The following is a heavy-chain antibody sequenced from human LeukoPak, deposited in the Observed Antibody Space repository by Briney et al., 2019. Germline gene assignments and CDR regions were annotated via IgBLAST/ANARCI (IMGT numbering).Heavy chain of an antibody. Sequence: GGSLRLSCAASGFTFSSYAMSWVRQAPGKGLEWVSAIGGSGGSTYYADSVKGRFTISRDNSKNTLYLQMNSLRAEDTAVYYCAKDKYGIMITFGGVIEDYWGQGTLVTVSS. CDR2: IGGSGGST. CDR1: GFTFSSYA. V-gene: IGHV3-23*01. CDR3: AKDKYGIMITFGGVIEDY. J-gene: IGHJ4*02. D-gene: IGHD3-16*01.